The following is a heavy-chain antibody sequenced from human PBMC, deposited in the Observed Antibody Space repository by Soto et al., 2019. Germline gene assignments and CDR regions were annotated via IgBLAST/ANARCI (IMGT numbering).Heavy chain of an antibody. CDR3: ASDKRVTRIAAAVTYSYGMDV. CDR2: IIPIFGTA. J-gene: IGHJ6*02. D-gene: IGHD6-13*01. CDR1: GCTFSSYA. Sequence: SSVKFSCKASGCTFSSYAISWVRQAPGQGLEWMGGIIPIFGTANYAQKFQGRVTITADESTSTAYMELSSLRSEDTAVYYCASDKRVTRIAAAVTYSYGMDVWGQGPKVTV. V-gene: IGHV1-69*13.